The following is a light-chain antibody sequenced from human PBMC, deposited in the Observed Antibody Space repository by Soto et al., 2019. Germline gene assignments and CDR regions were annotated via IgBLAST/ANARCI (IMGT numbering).Light chain of an antibody. CDR3: ETWDSSTRV. CDR1: SGHSSYI. Sequence: QSVLTQSSSASASLGSSVKLTCTLSSGHSSYIIAWHQQQPGKAPRYLMKLEGSGSYNKGSGVPDRFSGSSSGADRYLTISTLPFEDEADYYCETWDSSTRVFGGGTKLTVL. V-gene: IGLV4-60*02. CDR2: LEGSGSY. J-gene: IGLJ3*02.